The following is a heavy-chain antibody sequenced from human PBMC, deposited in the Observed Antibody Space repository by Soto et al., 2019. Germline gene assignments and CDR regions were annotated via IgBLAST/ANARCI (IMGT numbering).Heavy chain of an antibody. Sequence: QVQLVESGGGVVQPGRSLRLSCAASGFPFSDYAMHWVRQAPGKGLEWVAVISCDGSNTYYADSVKGRITVSRDNSKHTLSLQMNSLCSDDAALYYCAKALRGGCDYWGQGALVTVSS. J-gene: IGHJ4*02. CDR1: GFPFSDYA. D-gene: IGHD3-10*01. V-gene: IGHV3-30*18. CDR2: ISCDGSNT. CDR3: AKALRGGCDY.